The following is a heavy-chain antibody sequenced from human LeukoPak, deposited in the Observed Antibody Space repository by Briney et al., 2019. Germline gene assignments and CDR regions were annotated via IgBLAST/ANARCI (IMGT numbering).Heavy chain of an antibody. CDR2: IYYSGST. D-gene: IGHD6-19*01. V-gene: IGHV4-59*08. Sequence: SETLSLTCTVSGGPISSYYWSWIRQPPGKGLEWIGYIYYSGSTNYNPSLKSRVIILVDTSKNQFSLKLSSVTAADTAVYYCARHSSGWYVPDYWGQGTLVTVSS. CDR1: GGPISSYY. CDR3: ARHSSGWYVPDY. J-gene: IGHJ4*02.